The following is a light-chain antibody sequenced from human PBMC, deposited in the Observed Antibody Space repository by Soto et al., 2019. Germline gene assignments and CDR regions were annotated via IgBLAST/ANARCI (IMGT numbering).Light chain of an antibody. CDR1: QGIVRW. CDR2: DAS. V-gene: IGKV1-5*01. CDR3: QQSYSTSIT. Sequence: DIQMTQSPSTLSASVGDKVTITCRASQGIVRWLAWYQQKPGKAPKLLIYDASSLESGVPSRFSGSGAGTEFTLTINSLQPDDFATYYCQQSYSTSITFGQGTRLEIK. J-gene: IGKJ5*01.